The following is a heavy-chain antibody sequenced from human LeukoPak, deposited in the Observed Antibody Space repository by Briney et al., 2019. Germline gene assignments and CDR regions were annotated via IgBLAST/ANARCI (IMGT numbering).Heavy chain of an antibody. D-gene: IGHD3-10*01. CDR2: IYYSGST. CDR3: ARLTSGTHANFDY. Sequence: IPSKTLSLTCTVSGGSISSSSYYWGWICQPPGKGLEWIGSIYYSGSTYYNPSLKSRVTISVDASKNQFSLNLSSVTAADTAVYYCARLTSGTHANFDYWGQGTLVTVSS. J-gene: IGHJ4*02. V-gene: IGHV4-39*07. CDR1: GGSISSSSYY.